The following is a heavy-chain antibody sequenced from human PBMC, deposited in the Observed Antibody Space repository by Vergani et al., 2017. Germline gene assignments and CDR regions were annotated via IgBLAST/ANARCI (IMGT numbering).Heavy chain of an antibody. J-gene: IGHJ4*02. D-gene: IGHD6-19*01. V-gene: IGHV3-23*04. Sequence: VQLVESGGGVVQPGRSLRLSCAASGFTFSSYAMSWVRQAPGKGLEWVSAISGSGGSTYYADSVKGRFTISRDNSKNTLYLQMNSLRAVDTAVYYCAKDRGLVLFGIYWGQGTLVTVSS. CDR1: GFTFSSYA. CDR2: ISGSGGST. CDR3: AKDRGLVLFGIY.